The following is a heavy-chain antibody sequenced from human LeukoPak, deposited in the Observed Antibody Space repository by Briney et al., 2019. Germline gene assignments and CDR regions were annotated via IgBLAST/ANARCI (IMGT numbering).Heavy chain of an antibody. CDR1: GHTFTSYG. CDR3: ARDPKQGGSARPYYYGMDV. CDR2: RSAYNGNT. Sequence: ASVKVSCKACGHTFTSYGISWVRQAPGQGLEWMGWRSAYNGNTNYAQKLQGRVTMTTDTSTSTAYMELRSLRSDRTAVYYCARDPKQGGSARPYYYGMDVWGQGTTVTVSS. D-gene: IGHD3-10*01. V-gene: IGHV1-18*01. J-gene: IGHJ6*02.